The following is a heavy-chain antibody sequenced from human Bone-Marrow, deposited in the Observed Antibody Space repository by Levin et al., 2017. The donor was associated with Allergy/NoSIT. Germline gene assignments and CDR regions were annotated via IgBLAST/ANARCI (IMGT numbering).Heavy chain of an antibody. Sequence: TPSETLSLTCTVSGDSMNNFYWSWIRQPPGRGLEWIGYIHYDGKTNYNPSLKSRITISLDTSKNEFSLKLRSVTAADTAVYYCAREYGGDWYFDLWGRGTLVTVSS. J-gene: IGHJ2*01. CDR1: GDSMNNFY. CDR2: IHYDGKT. D-gene: IGHD2-21*01. CDR3: AREYGGDWYFDL. V-gene: IGHV4-59*01.